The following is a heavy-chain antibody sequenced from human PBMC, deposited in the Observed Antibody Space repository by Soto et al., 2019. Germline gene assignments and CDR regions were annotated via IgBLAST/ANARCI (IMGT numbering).Heavy chain of an antibody. V-gene: IGHV1-18*01. CDR1: GYTFTSYG. CDR3: ARLEGYCSGGSCYGGAVFDY. D-gene: IGHD2-15*01. Sequence: QVQLVQSGTEVKKPGASVKVSCKASGYTFTSYGISWVRQAPGQGLEWMGWIRGYNGNTNYAQKFQDRVTMTTDTSTSTDYMDLRSLRSDDTAVYYCARLEGYCSGGSCYGGAVFDYWGQGTLVTVSS. CDR2: IRGYNGNT. J-gene: IGHJ4*02.